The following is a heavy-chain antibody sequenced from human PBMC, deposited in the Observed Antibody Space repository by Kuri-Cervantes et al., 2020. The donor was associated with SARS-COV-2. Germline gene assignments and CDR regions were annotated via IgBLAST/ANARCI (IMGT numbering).Heavy chain of an antibody. CDR1: GGTFSSYA. CDR3: ASAVAVGATAFDY. V-gene: IGHV1-69*13. D-gene: IGHD1-26*01. J-gene: IGHJ4*02. Sequence: SVKVSCKASGGTFSSYAISWVRQAPGQGLEWMGGIIPIFGTANYAQKFQGRVTITADESTGTAYMELSSLRSEDTAVYYCASAVAVGATAFDYWGQGTLVTVSS. CDR2: IIPIFGTA.